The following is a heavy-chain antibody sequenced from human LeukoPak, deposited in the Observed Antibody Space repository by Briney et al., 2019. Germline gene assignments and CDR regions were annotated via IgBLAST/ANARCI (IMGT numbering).Heavy chain of an antibody. Sequence: SETLSLTCTVSGGSISSYHWSWIRQHPGKGLEWIGYIYYSGTTYYNPSLESRVTISIDTSKNQFSLKVSSVTAADTTMYFCARYDGSAKGGWFDPWGQGTLVTVSS. V-gene: IGHV4-59*06. D-gene: IGHD3-10*01. CDR1: GGSISSYH. CDR2: IYYSGTT. CDR3: ARYDGSAKGGWFDP. J-gene: IGHJ5*02.